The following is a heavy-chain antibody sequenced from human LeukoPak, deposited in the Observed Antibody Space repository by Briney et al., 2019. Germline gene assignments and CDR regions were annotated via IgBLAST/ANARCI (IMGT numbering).Heavy chain of an antibody. V-gene: IGHV4-59*01. Sequence: SETLSLTCTVSGGSISSDYWSWIRQPPGKGLEWIGYIYYSGSTNYNPSLKSRVTISVDTSKNQFSLKLSSVTAADTAVYYCASFHYYDSSGYYASFDYWGQGTLVTVSS. CDR3: ASFHYYDSSGYYASFDY. CDR2: IYYSGST. D-gene: IGHD3-22*01. CDR1: GGSISSDY. J-gene: IGHJ4*02.